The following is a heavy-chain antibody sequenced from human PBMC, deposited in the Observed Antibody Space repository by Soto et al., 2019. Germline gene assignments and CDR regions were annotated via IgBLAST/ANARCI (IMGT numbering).Heavy chain of an antibody. D-gene: IGHD4-17*01. Sequence: SETLSLTCTVSGGSISSYYWSWIRQPPGKGLEWIGYIYYSGSTNYNPSLKSRVTISVDTSKNQFSLKLSSVTAADTAVHYCARHPTVTEYYFDYWGQGTLVTVSS. CDR1: GGSISSYY. CDR3: ARHPTVTEYYFDY. CDR2: IYYSGST. J-gene: IGHJ4*02. V-gene: IGHV4-59*08.